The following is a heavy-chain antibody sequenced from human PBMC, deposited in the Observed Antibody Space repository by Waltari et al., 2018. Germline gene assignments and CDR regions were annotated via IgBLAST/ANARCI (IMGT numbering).Heavy chain of an antibody. D-gene: IGHD1-20*01. CDR1: GYSISSGSY. CDR2: IYHSGST. J-gene: IGHJ4*02. CDR3: AVSLSHNLDFDY. V-gene: IGHV4-38-2*01. Sequence: QVQLQESGPGLVKPSETLSLTCAVSGYSISSGSYWGWIRQPPGKGLEWIGSIYHSGSTYDNPSLKSRGTISGDTSKNQFSLKLSSVTAADTAVYYCAVSLSHNLDFDYWGQGTLVTVSS.